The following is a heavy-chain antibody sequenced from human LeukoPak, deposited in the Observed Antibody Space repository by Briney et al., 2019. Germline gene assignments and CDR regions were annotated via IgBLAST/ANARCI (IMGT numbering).Heavy chain of an antibody. Sequence: GGSLRLSCAASGFSFSSYAMSWGREGPGGGLEWGSAICESGGNTYYADSVRGGFTISRASSKNTLDLHMNSLRADDTAVYYCAKEDSCPNGVCYNAHTVDYWRQGPLVTV. CDR3: AKEDSCPNGVCYNAHTVDY. CDR1: GFSFSSYA. J-gene: IGHJ4*02. V-gene: IGHV3-23*01. CDR2: ICESGGNT. D-gene: IGHD2-8*01.